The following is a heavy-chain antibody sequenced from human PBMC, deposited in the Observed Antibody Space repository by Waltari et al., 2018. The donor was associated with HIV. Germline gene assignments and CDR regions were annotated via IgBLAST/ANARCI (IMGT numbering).Heavy chain of an antibody. CDR3: ARGRYSGYDY. V-gene: IGHV3-7*01. Sequence: EVQLVESGGGLVQPGGSLRLSCAASGFTFSSYWMSWVRQAPGKGLEGVDNIKQDGSEKYYVDSVKGRFIISRDNAKNSLYLQMNSLRAEDTAVYYCARGRYSGYDYWGQGTLVTVSS. D-gene: IGHD5-12*01. CDR2: IKQDGSEK. CDR1: GFTFSSYW. J-gene: IGHJ4*02.